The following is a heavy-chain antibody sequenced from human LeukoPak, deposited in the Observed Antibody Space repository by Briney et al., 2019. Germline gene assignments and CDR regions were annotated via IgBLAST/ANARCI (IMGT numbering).Heavy chain of an antibody. D-gene: IGHD1-26*01. Sequence: GGSLRLSCAASGFTFSSYWMSWVRQAPGKGLEWVANIKQDGSEKYYVDSVKGRFTISRDNAKNSLFLQMNSLRAEDTAVYYCARINSGRHLGDAFDIWGQGTSVTVSS. V-gene: IGHV3-7*01. CDR2: IKQDGSEK. CDR1: GFTFSSYW. J-gene: IGHJ3*02. CDR3: ARINSGRHLGDAFDI.